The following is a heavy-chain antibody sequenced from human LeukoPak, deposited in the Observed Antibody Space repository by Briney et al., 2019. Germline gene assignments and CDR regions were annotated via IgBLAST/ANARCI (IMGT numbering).Heavy chain of an antibody. CDR3: ARHLPKWGWDY. D-gene: IGHD1-26*01. CDR2: IYYSGST. V-gene: IGHV4-59*08. Sequence: SETLSLTCTVSGGSISSYYWSWTRQPPGKGLEWIGYIYYSGSTKYNPSLKSRVTISVDTSKNQFSLKLSSVTAADTAVYYCARHLPKWGWDYWGQGTLVTVSS. J-gene: IGHJ4*02. CDR1: GGSISSYY.